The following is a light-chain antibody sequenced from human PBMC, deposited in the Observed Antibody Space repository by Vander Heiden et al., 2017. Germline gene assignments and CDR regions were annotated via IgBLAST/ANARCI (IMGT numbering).Light chain of an antibody. V-gene: IGLV3-1*01. CDR2: QDS. J-gene: IGLJ2*01. Sequence: SYELTQPPSVSVSPGQTASITCSGDKLGDKYACWYQQKPGQSPVLVIYQDSKRPSGSPELFSGSTSGNTATLTISGTQAMDEDDYYCQAWDSSIVVFGGGTKLTVL. CDR1: KLGDKY. CDR3: QAWDSSIVV.